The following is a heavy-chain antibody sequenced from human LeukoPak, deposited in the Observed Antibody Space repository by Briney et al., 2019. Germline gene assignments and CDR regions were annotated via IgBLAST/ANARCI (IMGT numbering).Heavy chain of an antibody. CDR1: GFTFNYYA. J-gene: IGHJ6*02. V-gene: IGHV3-9*01. CDR3: ANSLYKSSGYAEGMDV. CDR2: ISWNGEST. Sequence: GGSLRLSYAASGFTFNYYAMHWVRRAPGKGLEWGSGISWNGESTGYADSVKGRFTISRDNAKNSLYLQMNSLRAEDTALYYCANSLYKSSGYAEGMDVWGQGTTVTVSS. D-gene: IGHD5-12*01.